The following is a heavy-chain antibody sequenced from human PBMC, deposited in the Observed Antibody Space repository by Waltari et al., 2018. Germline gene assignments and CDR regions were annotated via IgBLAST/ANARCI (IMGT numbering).Heavy chain of an antibody. V-gene: IGHV1-2*06. Sequence: QVQLLQSGAEVKTPGASVTVSCPASGYPFTGYYIHWVRQAPGQGLEWMGRINPNSGGTNYAQKFQGRVTMTRDTSISTAYMELSRLRSDDTAVYYCARLDRLRYFDRVWGQGTLVTVSS. D-gene: IGHD3-9*01. CDR2: INPNSGGT. CDR3: ARLDRLRYFDRV. CDR1: GYPFTGYY. J-gene: IGHJ4*02.